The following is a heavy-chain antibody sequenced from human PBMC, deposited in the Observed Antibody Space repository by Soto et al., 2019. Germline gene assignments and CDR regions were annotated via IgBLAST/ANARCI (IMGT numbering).Heavy chain of an antibody. CDR1: GGSISSSSYY. D-gene: IGHD6-13*01. CDR2: IYYSGST. J-gene: IGHJ5*02. CDR3: AGSRGGSSWSSWFDP. V-gene: IGHV4-39*01. Sequence: SETLSLTCTVSGGSISSSSYYWGWIRQPPGKGLEWIGSIYYSGSTYYNPSLKSRVTISVDTSKNQFSLKLSSVTAADTAVYYCAGSRGGSSWSSWFDPWGQGTLVTVSS.